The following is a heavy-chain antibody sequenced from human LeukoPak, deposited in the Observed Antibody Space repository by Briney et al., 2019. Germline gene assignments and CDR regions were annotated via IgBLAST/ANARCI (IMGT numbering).Heavy chain of an antibody. J-gene: IGHJ3*02. Sequence: SETLSLTCTVSGGSITSYYWSWIRQPPGKGLEWIGYIYYSGSTNYNPSLRSRVTISLDTSKNQFSLNLNSVTAADTAVYYCARDMGSSSWPGYDAFDIWGQGTMVTVSS. V-gene: IGHV4-59*01. CDR3: ARDMGSSSWPGYDAFDI. D-gene: IGHD6-13*01. CDR2: IYYSGST. CDR1: GGSITSYY.